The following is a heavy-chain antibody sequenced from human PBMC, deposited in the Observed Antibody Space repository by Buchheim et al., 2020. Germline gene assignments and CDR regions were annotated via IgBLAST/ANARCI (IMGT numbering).Heavy chain of an antibody. Sequence: EVQLLETGGGLVQPGGSLRLSCAASGFSFSTYAMSWVRQAPGKGLEWVSVISASGFTTTYTDSVKGRFTISRDNSKNTLHLQMNRLRVEDTAVYYCVNDYGGNAGRFDYWGQGTL. D-gene: IGHD4-23*01. J-gene: IGHJ4*02. V-gene: IGHV3-23*01. CDR2: ISASGFTT. CDR1: GFSFSTYA. CDR3: VNDYGGNAGRFDY.